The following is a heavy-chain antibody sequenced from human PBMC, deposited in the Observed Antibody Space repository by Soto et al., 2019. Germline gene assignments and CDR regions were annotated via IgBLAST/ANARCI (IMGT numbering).Heavy chain of an antibody. J-gene: IGHJ4*02. D-gene: IGHD2-2*01. CDR3: VRQGYCSSTSCYAQVDY. CDR1: GGSISSSSYY. Sequence: QLQLQESGPGLVKPSETLSLTCTVSGGSISSSSYYWGWIRQPPGKGLEWIGSIYYSGSTYYNPSLKSHVTISVDTSKNQFSLKLSYVTAADTAVYYCVRQGYCSSTSCYAQVDYWGQGTLVTVSS. V-gene: IGHV4-39*01. CDR2: IYYSGST.